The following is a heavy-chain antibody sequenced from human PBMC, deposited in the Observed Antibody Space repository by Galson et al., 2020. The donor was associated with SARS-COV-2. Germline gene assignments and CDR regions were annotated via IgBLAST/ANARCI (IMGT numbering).Heavy chain of an antibody. Sequence: GGSLRLSCSASGFIFSDYAMHWVRQAPGKGLEYVSAISSNGETSFYADSVNGRLTMSRDNSKNMFYLQMTALRLEDTAFYFCLSYSSTRQNHWGQGTLVTVSS. J-gene: IGHJ5*02. CDR1: GFIFSDYA. V-gene: IGHV3-64D*06. D-gene: IGHD2-2*01. CDR2: ISSNGETS. CDR3: LSYSSTRQNH.